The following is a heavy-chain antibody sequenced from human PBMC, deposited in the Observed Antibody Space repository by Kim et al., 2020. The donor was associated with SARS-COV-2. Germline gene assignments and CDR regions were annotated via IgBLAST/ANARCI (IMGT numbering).Heavy chain of an antibody. D-gene: IGHD3-22*01. Sequence: ASVKVSCKASGYTFTSYGISWVRQAPGQGLEWMGWISAYNGNTNYAQKLQGRVTMTTDTSTSTAYMELRSLRSDDTAVYYCARAPQTLASSGRDRSDYWGQGTLVTVSS. CDR1: GYTFTSYG. CDR2: ISAYNGNT. CDR3: ARAPQTLASSGRDRSDY. V-gene: IGHV1-18*01. J-gene: IGHJ4*02.